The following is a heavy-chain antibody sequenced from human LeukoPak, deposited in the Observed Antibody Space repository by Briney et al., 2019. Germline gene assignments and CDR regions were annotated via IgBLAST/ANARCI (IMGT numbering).Heavy chain of an antibody. CDR2: IKQDGSEK. V-gene: IGHV3-7*01. J-gene: IGHJ4*02. CDR1: GFTFSSHW. CDR3: ARDEGDGGLLY. Sequence: HPGGSLRLSCAASGFTFSSHWMSWVRQAPGKGLEWVANIKQDGSEKYYVDSVKGRFTISRDNAKNSLYLQMNSLRPDDTAVFYCARDEGDGGLLYWGQGILVTVSS. D-gene: IGHD3-10*01.